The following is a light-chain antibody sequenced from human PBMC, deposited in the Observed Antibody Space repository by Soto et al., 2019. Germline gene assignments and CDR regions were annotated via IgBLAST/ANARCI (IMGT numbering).Light chain of an antibody. J-gene: IGKJ4*01. CDR2: HAS. CDR3: QQYNEWPLT. V-gene: IGKV3-15*01. Sequence: EIVMTQSPATLSVSPGERAILSCRASQSVSNNLAWYQQKPGQAPSLLIYHASTRASGIPARFSGSGSGTEFTRTISSLQSEDFAVYYCQQYNEWPLTFGGGTKVEIK. CDR1: QSVSNN.